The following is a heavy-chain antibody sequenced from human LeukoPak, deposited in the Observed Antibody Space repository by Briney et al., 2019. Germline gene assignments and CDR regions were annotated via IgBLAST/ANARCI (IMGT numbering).Heavy chain of an antibody. J-gene: IGHJ4*02. D-gene: IGHD5-18*01. Sequence: ASVKVSCKASGYTFTSYGISWVRQAPGQGLEWMGWISAYNGNTNYAQKLQGRVTMTTDTSTSTAYMELRSLRAEDTAVYYCAKTLAAMVMRGYYFDYWGQGTLVTVSS. V-gene: IGHV1-18*01. CDR3: AKTLAAMVMRGYYFDY. CDR1: GYTFTSYG. CDR2: ISAYNGNT.